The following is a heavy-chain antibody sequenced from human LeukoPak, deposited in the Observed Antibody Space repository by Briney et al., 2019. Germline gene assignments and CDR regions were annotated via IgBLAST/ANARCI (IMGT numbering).Heavy chain of an antibody. CDR1: GGSISSGSYY. CDR3: ARRPYYYGSGSYYYYYMDV. J-gene: IGHJ6*03. Sequence: SQTLSLTCTVSGGSISSGSYYWSWIRQPAGKGLEWIGRIYTSGSTNYNPSLKSRDTISVDTSKNQFSLKLSSVTAADTAVYYCARRPYYYGSGSYYYYYMDVWGKGTTVTVSS. D-gene: IGHD3-10*01. V-gene: IGHV4-61*02. CDR2: IYTSGST.